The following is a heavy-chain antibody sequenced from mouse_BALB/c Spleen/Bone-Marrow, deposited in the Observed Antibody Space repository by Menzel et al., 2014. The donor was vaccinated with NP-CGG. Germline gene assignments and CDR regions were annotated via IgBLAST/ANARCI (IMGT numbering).Heavy chain of an antibody. Sequence: EVKLVESGGGLVQPGGSLRLSCATSGFTFSGFHMEWVRQPPGKRLEWIVTSRNKANDYTTEYSASVKGRFIVSRDTSQSILFLQMNALRTEDSAIYYCARGERVTGSFDYGGQGTTLTVSS. V-gene: IGHV7-1*02. CDR3: ARGERVTGSFDY. CDR2: SRNKANDYTT. J-gene: IGHJ2*01. CDR1: GFTFSGFH. D-gene: IGHD4-1*01.